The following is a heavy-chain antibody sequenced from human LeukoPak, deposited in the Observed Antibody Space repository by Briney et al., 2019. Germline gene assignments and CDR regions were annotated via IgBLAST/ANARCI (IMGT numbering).Heavy chain of an antibody. D-gene: IGHD2-8*01. Sequence: NTGGSLRLSCAASGFTFSNAWMSWVRQAPGKGLEWVGRIKSKTDGGTTDYAAPVKGRFTISRDDSKNTLYLQMNSLKTEDTAVYYCTTGPGYCTNGVCYTRYYYYYMDVWGKGTTVTVSS. CDR2: IKSKTDGGTT. V-gene: IGHV3-15*01. CDR1: GFTFSNAW. J-gene: IGHJ6*03. CDR3: TTGPGYCTNGVCYTRYYYYYMDV.